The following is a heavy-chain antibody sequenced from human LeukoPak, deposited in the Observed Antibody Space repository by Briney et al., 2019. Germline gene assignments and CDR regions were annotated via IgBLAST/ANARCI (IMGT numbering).Heavy chain of an antibody. J-gene: IGHJ6*02. V-gene: IGHV1-8*01. CDR1: GCTFTSYD. CDR3: ARGLVVPAAMVNYYGMDV. Sequence: ASVKVSCKASGCTFTSYDINWVQQATGQGLEWMGWMNPNSGNTGYAQKFQGRVTMTRNTSISTAYMELSSLRSEDTAVYYCARGLVVPAAMVNYYGMDVWGQGTTVTVSS. D-gene: IGHD2-2*01. CDR2: MNPNSGNT.